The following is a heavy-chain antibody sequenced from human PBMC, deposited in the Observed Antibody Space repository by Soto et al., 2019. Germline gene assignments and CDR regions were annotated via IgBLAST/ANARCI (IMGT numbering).Heavy chain of an antibody. CDR2: IIPLFGST. CDR3: ARDLGTGYDSGDY. Sequence: QVQLVQSGAEVKKPGSSVKVSCTASGDIFSGYSISWVRQAPGQGLEWMGGIIPLFGSTNYAPKFQGRVTXTXDXXTNTGYMELSSLKSEDTAVYYCARDLGTGYDSGDYWGQGALVTVSS. CDR1: GDIFSGYS. V-gene: IGHV1-69*05. D-gene: IGHD5-12*01. J-gene: IGHJ4*02.